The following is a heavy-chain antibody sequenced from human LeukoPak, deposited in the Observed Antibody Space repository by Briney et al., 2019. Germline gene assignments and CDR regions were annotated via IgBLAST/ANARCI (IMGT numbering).Heavy chain of an antibody. V-gene: IGHV1-69*05. CDR2: IIPIFGTA. Sequence: SVKVSCKASGGTFSSYAISWVRQAPGQGLEWMGGIIPIFGTANYAQKFQGRVTITTDESTSTAYMELSSLRSEDTAVYYCASRVAAGYYYGMDVWGQGTTVTVSS. CDR3: ASRVAAGYYYGMDV. J-gene: IGHJ6*02. CDR1: GGTFSSYA. D-gene: IGHD6-13*01.